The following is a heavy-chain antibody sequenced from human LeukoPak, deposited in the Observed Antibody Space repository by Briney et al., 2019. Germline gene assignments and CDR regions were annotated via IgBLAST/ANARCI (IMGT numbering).Heavy chain of an antibody. CDR1: GGSISSSSYY. V-gene: IGHV4-61*05. J-gene: IGHJ5*02. D-gene: IGHD2-15*01. Sequence: SETLSLTCTVSGGSISSSSYYWNWIRQPPGKGLEWIGYIYYSGSTNYNPSLKSRVTISVDTSKNQFSLKLSSVTAADTAVYYCARQIVVVPAALYWFDPWGQGTLVTVSS. CDR3: ARQIVVVPAALYWFDP. CDR2: IYYSGST.